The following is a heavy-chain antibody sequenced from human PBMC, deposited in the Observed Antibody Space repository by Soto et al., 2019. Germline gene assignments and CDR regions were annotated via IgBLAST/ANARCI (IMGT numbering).Heavy chain of an antibody. D-gene: IGHD4-4*01. Sequence: SLRLSCAASGFTFSSYGMHWVRRAPGKGLEWVAVISYDGSNKYYADSVKGRFTISRDNSKNKLYLQMNSLRAEDTAVYYCAKDQYYYYYGIDVWGQGSTVTVSS. CDR3: AKDQYYYYYGIDV. CDR2: ISYDGSNK. CDR1: GFTFSSYG. J-gene: IGHJ6*02. V-gene: IGHV3-30*18.